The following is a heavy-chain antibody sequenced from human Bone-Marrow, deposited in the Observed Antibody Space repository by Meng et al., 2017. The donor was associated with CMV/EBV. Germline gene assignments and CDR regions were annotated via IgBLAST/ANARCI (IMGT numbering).Heavy chain of an antibody. CDR1: GGTFSSYA. V-gene: IGHV1-69*05. CDR3: ARGGIAARIRGSWFDP. Sequence: SVKVSCKASGGTFSSYAISWVRQAPGQGLEWMGGIIPIFGTANYAQKFQGRVTITTDESTSTAYMELSSLRSEDTAVYYCARGGIAARIRGSWFDPWGHGTLVTVSS. CDR2: IIPIFGTA. J-gene: IGHJ5*02. D-gene: IGHD6-6*01.